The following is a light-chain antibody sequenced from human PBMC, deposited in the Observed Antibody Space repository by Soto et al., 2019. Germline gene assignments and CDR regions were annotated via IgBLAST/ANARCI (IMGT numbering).Light chain of an antibody. CDR3: QHYDNLPLT. Sequence: DIQMTQSPSSLSASVGDRVTITCQASQDISNYLNWYQQKPGKGHKLLIYDASNLETGVPSRFSGSGSGTDFTFTISSLQPEDIATYYCQHYDNLPLTFGGGTKVEIK. J-gene: IGKJ4*01. CDR2: DAS. V-gene: IGKV1-33*01. CDR1: QDISNY.